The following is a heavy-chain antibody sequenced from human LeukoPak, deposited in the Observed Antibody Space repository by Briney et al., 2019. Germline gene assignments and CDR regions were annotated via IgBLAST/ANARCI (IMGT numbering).Heavy chain of an antibody. CDR2: VTATGEAT. V-gene: IGHV3-23*01. CDR3: ATGRFFDD. D-gene: IGHD3-3*01. CDR1: GFTFHKND. Sequence: PGGSLRLSCIASGFTFHKNDMTWIRQGPGLGLEWVSLVTATGEATFYADPVKGRFTISRDNSKNTLYLQMSNLRAEDTAVYYCATGRFFDDWGQGTTVTVTS. J-gene: IGHJ6*02.